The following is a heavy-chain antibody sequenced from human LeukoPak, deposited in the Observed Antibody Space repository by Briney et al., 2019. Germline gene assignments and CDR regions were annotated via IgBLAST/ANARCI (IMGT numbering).Heavy chain of an antibody. Sequence: PGGSLRLSCVASAFTFSSSWMNWVRQAPGKGLGWVANINEDGSKKSYVDSVKGRFTISRDNAKNSLYLQMNSLRAEDTAVYYCDYRGEWGQGILVTVSS. CDR3: DYRGE. D-gene: IGHD3-10*01. J-gene: IGHJ4*02. V-gene: IGHV3-7*05. CDR2: INEDGSKK. CDR1: AFTFSSSW.